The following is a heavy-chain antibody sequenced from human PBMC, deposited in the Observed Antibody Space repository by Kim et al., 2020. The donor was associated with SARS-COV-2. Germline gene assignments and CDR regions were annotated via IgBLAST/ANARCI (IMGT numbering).Heavy chain of an antibody. CDR2: ISGSGGST. CDR1: GFTFSSYA. D-gene: IGHD2-8*01. Sequence: GGSLRLSCAASGFTFSSYAMSWVRQAPGKGLEWVSAISGSGGSTYYADSVKGRFTISRDNSKNTLYLQMNSLRAEDTAVYYCAKDPDCTNGICNFFDLSGDWGQGTLVTVSS. V-gene: IGHV3-23*01. CDR3: AKDPDCTNGICNFFDLSGD. J-gene: IGHJ4*02.